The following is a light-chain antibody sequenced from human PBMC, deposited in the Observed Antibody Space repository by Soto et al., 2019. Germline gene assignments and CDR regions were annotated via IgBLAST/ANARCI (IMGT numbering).Light chain of an antibody. CDR2: AAS. V-gene: IGKV1-12*01. CDR1: QGISSW. CDR3: QQADTFPLT. J-gene: IGKJ4*01. Sequence: DIQMTQSPSSVSASVGDRVTITCRAIQGISSWVAWYQQKPGKAPNLLIYAASSLQSGVPSRFSGSGSGTEFTLTISSLQPEDFATYYCQQADTFPLTFGGGTKVEIK.